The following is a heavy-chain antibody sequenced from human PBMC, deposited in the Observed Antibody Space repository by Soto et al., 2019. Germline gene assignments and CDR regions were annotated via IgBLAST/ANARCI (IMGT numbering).Heavy chain of an antibody. V-gene: IGHV3-30*18. D-gene: IGHD6-13*01. J-gene: IGHJ4*02. CDR1: GFTFSSYG. CDR2: ISYDGSNK. CDR3: AKVTKRRIAAAGTVDY. Sequence: QVQLVESGGGVVQPGRSLGLSCAASGFTFSSYGMHWVRQAPGKGLEWVAVISYDGSNKYYADSVKGRFTISRDNSKNTLYLQMNSLRAEDTAVYYCAKVTKRRIAAAGTVDYWGQGTLVTVSS.